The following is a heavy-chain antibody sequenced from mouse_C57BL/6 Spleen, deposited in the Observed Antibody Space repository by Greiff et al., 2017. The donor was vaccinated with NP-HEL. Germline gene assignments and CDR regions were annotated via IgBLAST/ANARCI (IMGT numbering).Heavy chain of an antibody. D-gene: IGHD1-2*01. CDR1: GYTFTSYW. CDR2: IDPSDSYT. V-gene: IGHV1-59*01. J-gene: IGHJ2*01. Sequence: QVQLQQPGAELVRPGTSVKLSCKASGYTFTSYWMHWVKQRPGQGLEWIGVIDPSDSYTNYNQKFKGKATLTVDTSSSTAYMQLSSLTSEDSAVYYCAREDGTADYWGQGTTLTVSS. CDR3: AREDGTADY.